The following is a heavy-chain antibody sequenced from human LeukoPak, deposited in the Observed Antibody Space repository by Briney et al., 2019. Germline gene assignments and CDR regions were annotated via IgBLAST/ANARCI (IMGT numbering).Heavy chain of an antibody. CDR1: GDTFSGYY. Sequence: GASVKVSCKASGDTFSGYYMHWVRHAPGHGLEWMAWINATTGDTRYAQEFQGRVTLTRDTAISTAYMELGGLRSDDTTVYYCATHKQWLDAKDHYSHFMGVWGQGTTVTVSS. J-gene: IGHJ6*03. CDR3: ATHKQWLDAKDHYSHFMGV. V-gene: IGHV1-2*02. D-gene: IGHD6-19*01. CDR2: INATTGDT.